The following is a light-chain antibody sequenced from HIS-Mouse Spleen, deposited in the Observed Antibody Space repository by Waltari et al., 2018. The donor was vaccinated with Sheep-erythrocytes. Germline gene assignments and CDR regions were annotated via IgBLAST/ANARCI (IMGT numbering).Light chain of an antibody. CDR1: SSDVGGYNY. J-gene: IGLJ1*01. V-gene: IGLV2-8*01. Sequence: QSALTQPPSASGSPGQSVTISCTGTSSDVGGYNYVSWYQQHPGKAPKLMIYEVSKRPSGVPDRVSGSKSGNTASLTISGLQAEDEADYYCCSYAGSYTNVFGTGTKVTVL. CDR3: CSYAGSYTNV. CDR2: EVS.